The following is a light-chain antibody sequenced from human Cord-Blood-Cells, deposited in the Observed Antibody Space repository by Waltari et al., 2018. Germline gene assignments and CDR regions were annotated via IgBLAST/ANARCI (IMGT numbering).Light chain of an antibody. CDR1: QSVSSN. CDR3: QQYNNWPRT. J-gene: IGKJ1*01. V-gene: IGKV3-15*01. CDR2: GAS. Sequence: EIVMTQPPPTLSVSPGERATLSCRASQSVSSNLAWYQQKPGQSPRLLSYGASTRATGIPARFSGSGSGTEFTLTISSLQSEDFAVYYCQQYNNWPRTFGQGTKVEIK.